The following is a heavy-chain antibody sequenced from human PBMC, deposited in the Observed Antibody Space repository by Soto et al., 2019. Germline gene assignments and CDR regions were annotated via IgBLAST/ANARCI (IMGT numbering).Heavy chain of an antibody. CDR1: EYTFTSYT. Sequence: ASVKVSCKASEYTFTSYTMHWVRQAPGQRLEWMGWIDGGNGNTKYSQKFQGRVTITRDTSASTAYMELSSLRSDDTAVYYCARELQGLYYFDYWGQGTLVTVSS. CDR3: ARELQGLYYFDY. V-gene: IGHV1-3*01. D-gene: IGHD4-4*01. J-gene: IGHJ4*02. CDR2: IDGGNGNT.